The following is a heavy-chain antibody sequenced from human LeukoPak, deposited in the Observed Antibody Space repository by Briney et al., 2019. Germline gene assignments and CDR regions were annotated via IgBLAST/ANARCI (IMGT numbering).Heavy chain of an antibody. Sequence: GRSLRLSCAASGFTFDDYAMHWVRQTPGKGLEWVSHISWNSATIEYADSVKGRFTISRDNAKNSLSLQMNSLRAEDTAVYYCARDPPNSNYRGGYFDYWGQGTLVTVSS. D-gene: IGHD4-11*01. CDR1: GFTFDDYA. V-gene: IGHV3-9*01. CDR2: ISWNSATI. CDR3: ARDPPNSNYRGGYFDY. J-gene: IGHJ4*02.